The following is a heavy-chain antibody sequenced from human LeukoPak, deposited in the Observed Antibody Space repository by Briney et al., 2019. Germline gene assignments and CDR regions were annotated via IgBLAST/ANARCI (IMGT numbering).Heavy chain of an antibody. CDR1: GFTFSNYW. D-gene: IGHD3-10*01. Sequence: GSLRLSCTASGFTFSNYWMTWVRQAPGKGLEWVANINQDGNDKYYVDSVKGRFTISRDNTKSSLFLQMNSLRAEDTAVYYCAVTRTRGDYWGQGTLVTVSS. CDR2: INQDGNDK. V-gene: IGHV3-7*03. J-gene: IGHJ4*02. CDR3: AVTRTRGDY.